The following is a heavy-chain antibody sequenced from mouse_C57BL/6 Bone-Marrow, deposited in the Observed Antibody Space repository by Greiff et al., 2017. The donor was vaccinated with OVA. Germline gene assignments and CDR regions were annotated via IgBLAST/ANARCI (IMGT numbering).Heavy chain of an antibody. V-gene: IGHV5-17*01. CDR3: ARQGSSSWFAY. Sequence: EVKLQESGGGLVKPGGSLKLSCAASGFTFSDYGMHWVRQAPEKGLEWVAYISSGSSTIYYADTVKGRFTISRDNAKNTLFLQMTSLRSEDTAVYYCARQGSSSWFAYWGQGTLVTVSA. CDR1: GFTFSDYG. J-gene: IGHJ3*01. D-gene: IGHD1-1*01. CDR2: ISSGSSTI.